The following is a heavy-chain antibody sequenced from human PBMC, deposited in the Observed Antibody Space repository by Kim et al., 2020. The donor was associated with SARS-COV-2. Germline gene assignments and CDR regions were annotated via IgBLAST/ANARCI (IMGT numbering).Heavy chain of an antibody. D-gene: IGHD3-22*01. J-gene: IGHJ4*02. CDR3: ARAYYYDYYYDSSGYYYYFDY. Sequence: SETLSLTCTVSGGSISSGGYYWSWIRQHPGKGLEWIGYIYYSGSTYYNPSLKSRVTISVDTSKNQFSLKLSSVTAADTAVYYCARAYYYDYYYDSSGYYYYFDYWGQGTLVTVSS. CDR1: GGSISSGGYY. CDR2: IYYSGST. V-gene: IGHV4-31*03.